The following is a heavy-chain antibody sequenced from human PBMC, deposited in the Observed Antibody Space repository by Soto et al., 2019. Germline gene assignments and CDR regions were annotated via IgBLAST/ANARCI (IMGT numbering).Heavy chain of an antibody. CDR2: IYSGGST. J-gene: IGHJ4*01. CDR3: ATAKFLLPWLFDY. Sequence: GGSLRLSCAASGFTVSSNYMTWVRQAPGKGLEWVSVIYSGGSTNYADSVKGRFTISRDDSKNTLFLQMNSLRAEDTAVYYCATAKFLLPWLFDYLGHGTLVTVSS. CDR1: GFTVSSNY. V-gene: IGHV3-66*01. D-gene: IGHD2-15*01.